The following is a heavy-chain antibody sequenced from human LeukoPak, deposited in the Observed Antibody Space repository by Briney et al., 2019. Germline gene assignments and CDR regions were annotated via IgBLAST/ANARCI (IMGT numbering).Heavy chain of an antibody. CDR1: GGSIGTNY. D-gene: IGHD3-16*01. V-gene: IGHV4-59*01. CDR3: ARGGGAYYDWGQFDP. CDR2: SSYSGSS. J-gene: IGHJ5*02. Sequence: SETLSLTCSVSGGSIGTNYWSWIRQVPGKGLEWIGYSSYSGSSNYNPSLKSRVTISVDTSKNQCSLKLNSVTAADTARYFCARGGGAYYDWGQFDPWGQGTLVTVSS.